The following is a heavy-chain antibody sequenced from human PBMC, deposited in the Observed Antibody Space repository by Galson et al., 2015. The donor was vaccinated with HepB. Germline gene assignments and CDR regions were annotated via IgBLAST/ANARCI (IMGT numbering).Heavy chain of an antibody. CDR3: VRVDGSGWFHY. CDR2: ISPFNGNT. CDR1: GLTFTGYG. V-gene: IGHV1-18*01. Sequence: SAKVSCKASGLTFTGYGFSWARQAPGQGLDWMGRISPFNGNTNYAKNLQGRVTLPTDTSTSPASMELRNLRSDDTAVYYCVRVDGSGWFHYWGQGTLVTVSS. D-gene: IGHD6-19*01. J-gene: IGHJ4*02.